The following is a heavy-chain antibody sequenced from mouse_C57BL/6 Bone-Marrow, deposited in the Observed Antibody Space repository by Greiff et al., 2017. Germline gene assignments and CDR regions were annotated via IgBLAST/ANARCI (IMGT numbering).Heavy chain of an antibody. Sequence: VQLQQSGAELMKPGASVKLSCKATGYTFTGYWIEWVKQRPGHGLEWIGAILPGSGSTNYNEKFQGKATLTADTSSNTAYMQRSSLTTDDSAIYYCARWGYGSSYPPGRCDVWGTGTTVTVSS. CDR2: ILPGSGST. J-gene: IGHJ1*03. D-gene: IGHD1-1*01. V-gene: IGHV1-9*01. CDR3: ARWGYGSSYPPGRCDV. CDR1: GYTFTGYW.